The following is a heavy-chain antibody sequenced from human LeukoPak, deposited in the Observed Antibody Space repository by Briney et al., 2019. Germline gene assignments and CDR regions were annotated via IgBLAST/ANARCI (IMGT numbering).Heavy chain of an antibody. CDR2: MNPNSGNT. J-gene: IGHJ4*02. D-gene: IGHD3-10*01. CDR1: GYTFTSYD. V-gene: IGHV1-8*01. CDR3: ARGLSMVREVIILPHFDY. Sequence: ASVKVSCKASGYTFTSYDINWVRQATGQGLEWMGWMNPNSGNTGYAQKFQGRVTMTRNTSISTAYMELSSLRSEDTAVYYCARGLSMVREVIILPHFDYWGQGTLVTVSS.